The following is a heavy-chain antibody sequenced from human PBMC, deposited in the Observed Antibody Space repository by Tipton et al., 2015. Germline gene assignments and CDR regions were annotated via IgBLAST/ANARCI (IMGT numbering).Heavy chain of an antibody. V-gene: IGHV3-48*02. J-gene: IGHJ4*02. CDR2: ISSRGGTI. CDR1: GFTFSSYS. D-gene: IGHD3-10*01. Sequence: SLRLSCAASGFTFSSYSINWVRQAPGKGLEWVSYISSRGGTIYYADSVKGRFTISRDNANNSLYLQMNSLRDEDTAVYYCARSRGFDYWGQGTLVTVSS. CDR3: ARSRGFDY.